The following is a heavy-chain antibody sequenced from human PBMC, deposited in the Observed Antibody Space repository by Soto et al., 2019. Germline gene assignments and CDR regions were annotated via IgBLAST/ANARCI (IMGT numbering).Heavy chain of an antibody. CDR1: GYTLTELS. D-gene: IGHD6-6*01. J-gene: IGHJ5*02. V-gene: IGHV1-24*01. CDR2: FDPEDGET. CDR3: ATEQIEYSSLTTNWFDP. Sequence: ASVKVSCKVSGYTLTELSMHWVRQAPGKGLEWMGGFDPEDGETIYAQKFQGRVTMTEDTSTDTAYMELSSLRSEDTAVYYCATEQIEYSSLTTNWFDPWGQGTLVTVSS.